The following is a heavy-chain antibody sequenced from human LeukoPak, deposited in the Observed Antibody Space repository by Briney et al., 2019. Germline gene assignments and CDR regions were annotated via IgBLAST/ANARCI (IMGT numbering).Heavy chain of an antibody. J-gene: IGHJ4*02. CDR3: ARDVGYGFDY. CDR1: GFAFGSEA. V-gene: IGHV3-21*01. CDR2: ISSSSSYI. Sequence: GGSLRLSCAVSGFAFGSEAMSWVRQSPARGLEWVASISSSSSYIYYADSVKGRFTISRDNAKNSLYLQMNSLRAEDTAVYYCARDVGYGFDYWGQGTLVTVSS. D-gene: IGHD5-18*01.